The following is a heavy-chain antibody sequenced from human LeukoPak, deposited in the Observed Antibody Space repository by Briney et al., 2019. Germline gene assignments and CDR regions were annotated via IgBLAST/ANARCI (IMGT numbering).Heavy chain of an antibody. D-gene: IGHD4-17*01. CDR1: GFTFSSYW. V-gene: IGHV3-74*01. CDR3: ARDWKETTVTTEFVADYYYMDV. Sequence: GGSLRLSCAASGFTFSSYWMHWVRQAPGKGLVWVSRINSDGSSTNYADSVKGRFTISRDNAKNTLYLQMNSLRAEDTAVYYCARDWKETTVTTEFVADYYYMDVWGKGTTVTISS. CDR2: INSDGSST. J-gene: IGHJ6*03.